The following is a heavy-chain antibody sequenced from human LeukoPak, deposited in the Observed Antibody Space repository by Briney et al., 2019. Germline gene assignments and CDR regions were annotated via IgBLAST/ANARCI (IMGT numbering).Heavy chain of an antibody. J-gene: IGHJ2*01. CDR3: ARYDYGDYGRRWYFDL. D-gene: IGHD4-17*01. Sequence: SETLSLTCSVSGASISSYYYNWIRQTAGWGLEWIGRLYISGSTDYNPSLKSRVTISVGTSNNQFFLELTSVTAADTAVYYCARYDYGDYGRRWYFDLWGRGTLVTVSS. V-gene: IGHV4-4*07. CDR1: GASISSYY. CDR2: LYISGST.